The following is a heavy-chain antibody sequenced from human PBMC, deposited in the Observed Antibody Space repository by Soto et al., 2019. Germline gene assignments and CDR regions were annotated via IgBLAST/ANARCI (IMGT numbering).Heavy chain of an antibody. CDR1: GITFSDYS. D-gene: IGHD3-10*02. CDR3: ARGKVFAWGLDAFDV. Sequence: EVQLVASGGDSIQRGGSLRLFCAASGITFSDYSMHWVRQAPGKGLEWVSYISSRGGTEYYTDSVKGRFTISRDNSKNSLYLQMNSLRDEDTAVYYCARGKVFAWGLDAFDVWGRGTLVTVST. CDR2: ISSRGGTE. J-gene: IGHJ3*01. V-gene: IGHV3-48*02.